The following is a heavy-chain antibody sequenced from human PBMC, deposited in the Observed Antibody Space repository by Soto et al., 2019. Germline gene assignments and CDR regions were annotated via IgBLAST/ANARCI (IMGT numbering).Heavy chain of an antibody. CDR2: MNPNSGNT. D-gene: IGHD4-17*01. J-gene: IGHJ4*02. CDR3: ANSTNDYGDRH. V-gene: IGHV1-8*01. CDR1: GYTFTSYD. Sequence: QVQLVQSGAEVKKPGASVKVSCKASGYTFTSYDINWVRQATGQGLEWMGWMNPNSGNTGYAQKFQGRVTMTRNTSKTTAYMDLSSLRSEDTAVYYCANSTNDYGDRHWGQGTLVTVSS.